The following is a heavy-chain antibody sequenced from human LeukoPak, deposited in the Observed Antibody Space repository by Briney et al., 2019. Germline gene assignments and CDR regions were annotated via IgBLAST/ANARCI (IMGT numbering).Heavy chain of an antibody. CDR3: AREGSSWYWGTATRGWYFDL. Sequence: SETLSLTCAVYGGSFSGYYWSWIRQPPGKELEWIGEINHSGSTNYNPSLKSRVTISVDTSKNQFSLKLSSVTAADTAVYYCAREGSSWYWGTATRGWYFDLWGRGTLVTVSS. J-gene: IGHJ2*01. CDR2: INHSGST. CDR1: GGSFSGYY. V-gene: IGHV4-34*01. D-gene: IGHD6-13*01.